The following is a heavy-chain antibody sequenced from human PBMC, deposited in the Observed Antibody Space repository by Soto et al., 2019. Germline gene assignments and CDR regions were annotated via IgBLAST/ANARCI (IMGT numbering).Heavy chain of an antibody. CDR1: GFTFSSYG. V-gene: IGHV3-30*18. Sequence: QVQLVESGGGVVQPGRSLRLSCAASGFTFSSYGIHWVRQAPGKGLEWVAVISYDGSNKYYADSVKGRFTISRDNSKNSLSLQMNSLRAEDTAVYYCAKERSRMTTIDYWCQGTLVTVSS. CDR3: AKERSRMTTIDY. D-gene: IGHD4-4*01. J-gene: IGHJ4*02. CDR2: ISYDGSNK.